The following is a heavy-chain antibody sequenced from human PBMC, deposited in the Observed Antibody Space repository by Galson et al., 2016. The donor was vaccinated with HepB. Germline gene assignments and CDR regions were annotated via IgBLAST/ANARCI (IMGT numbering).Heavy chain of an antibody. CDR3: TRDDGAGMDV. D-gene: IGHD3-10*01. CDR1: GFTFSSYW. J-gene: IGHJ6*02. CDR2: INSDGSRT. V-gene: IGHV3-74*01. Sequence: SLRLSCAASGFTFSSYWLHWVRQEPGKGLVWVSRINSDGSRTSYADAVRGRFTISRDNAKNTMYVQMSSLRVEDTAVYYCTRDDGAGMDVWGQGTTVTVAS.